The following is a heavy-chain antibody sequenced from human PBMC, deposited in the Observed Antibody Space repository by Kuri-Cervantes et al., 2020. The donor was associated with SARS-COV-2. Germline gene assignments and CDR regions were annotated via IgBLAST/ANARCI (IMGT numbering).Heavy chain of an antibody. CDR3: ASFYGGNSGDAFDI. CDR1: GGTFSSYA. V-gene: IGHV1-69*13. J-gene: IGHJ3*02. D-gene: IGHD4-23*01. CDR2: IIPIFGAA. Sequence: SVKVSCKASGGTFSSYAISWVRQAPGQGLEWMGRIIPIFGAANYAQKFQGRVTITADGSTSTAYMELSSLRSEDTAVYYCASFYGGNSGDAFDIWGQGTMVTVSS.